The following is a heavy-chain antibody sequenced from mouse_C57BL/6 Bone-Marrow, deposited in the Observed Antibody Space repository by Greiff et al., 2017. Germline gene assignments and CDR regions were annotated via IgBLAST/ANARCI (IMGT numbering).Heavy chain of an antibody. V-gene: IGHV14-4*01. J-gene: IGHJ3*01. CDR3: TTDYDYDLAWFAY. Sequence: VHVKQSGAELVRPGASVKLSCTASGFNIKDDYMPWVKQRPEQGLEWIGWIDPENGDTEYASKFQGKATITADTSSNTAYLQLSSLTSEDTAVYYCTTDYDYDLAWFAYWGQGTLVTVSA. CDR1: GFNIKDDY. D-gene: IGHD2-4*01. CDR2: IDPENGDT.